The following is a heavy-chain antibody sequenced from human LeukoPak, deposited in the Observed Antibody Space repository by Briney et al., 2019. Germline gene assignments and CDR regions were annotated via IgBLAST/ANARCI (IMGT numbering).Heavy chain of an antibody. Sequence: SETLSLTCTVSGGSISSSSYYWGWIRQPPGKGLEWIGSIYYSGSTYYNPSLKSRVTISVDTSKNQFSLKLSSVTAADTAVYYCARGVDYFDYWGQGTLVTVSS. CDR1: GGSISSSSYY. CDR3: ARGVDYFDY. CDR2: IYYSGST. J-gene: IGHJ4*02. V-gene: IGHV4-39*07.